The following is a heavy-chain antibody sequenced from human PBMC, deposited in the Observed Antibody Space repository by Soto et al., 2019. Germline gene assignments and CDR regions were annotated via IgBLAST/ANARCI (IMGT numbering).Heavy chain of an antibody. V-gene: IGHV3-23*01. CDR3: AKRQGIGAAAKNFDF. CDR1: GFIFSNHA. Sequence: PGGSLRLSCAASGFIFSNHAMSWVRQVPGKGLEWVSGISAGGNLIYYADSVRGRFTMSRDNFKNMLYLQMNSLRAEDTAVYFCAKRQGIGAAAKNFDFWGQGARVTVSS. D-gene: IGHD6-13*01. CDR2: ISAGGNLI. J-gene: IGHJ4*02.